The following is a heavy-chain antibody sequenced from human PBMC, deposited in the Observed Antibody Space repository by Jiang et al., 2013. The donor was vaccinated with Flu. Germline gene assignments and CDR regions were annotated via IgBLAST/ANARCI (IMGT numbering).Heavy chain of an antibody. CDR3: ARDVAYFDY. CDR2: ISPSSVTI. J-gene: IGHJ4*02. Sequence: RLSCAASGFTLSGYAMNWVRQAPGKGLEWISYISPSSVTIYYADSVKGRFTISRDNAKNSLFLQMDSRTAEDTGVYYCARDVAYFDYWGQGTPVTVSS. CDR1: GFTLSGYA. D-gene: IGHD2-21*01. V-gene: IGHV3-48*01.